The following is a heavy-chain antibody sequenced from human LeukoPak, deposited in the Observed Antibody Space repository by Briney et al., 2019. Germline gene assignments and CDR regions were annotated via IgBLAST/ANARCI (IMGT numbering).Heavy chain of an antibody. J-gene: IGHJ4*02. CDR1: GYTFTGYY. D-gene: IGHD1-26*01. CDR3: ARDTSEGATFDY. CDR2: INPNSGGT. V-gene: IGHV1-2*06. Sequence: ASVKVSCKASGYTFTGYYMHWVRQAPGQGLEWMGRINPNSGGTNYAQKFQGRVTMTRDTSISTAYMELSSLRSEDTAVYYCARDTSEGATFDYWGQGTLVTVSS.